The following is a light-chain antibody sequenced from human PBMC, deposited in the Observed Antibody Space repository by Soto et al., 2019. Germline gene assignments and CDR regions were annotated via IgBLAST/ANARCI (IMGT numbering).Light chain of an antibody. CDR2: DVS. Sequence: QAVVTQPRSVSGSLGQSVTISCTGTRSDVGSYNYVSWYQQHPGKTPKLMIYDVSERPSGVPARFSGSKSGNTASLTISGLQAEDEGDYYCCSYAGAYTFGAFGGGTKLTVL. V-gene: IGLV2-11*01. J-gene: IGLJ3*02. CDR3: CSYAGAYTFGA. CDR1: RSDVGSYNY.